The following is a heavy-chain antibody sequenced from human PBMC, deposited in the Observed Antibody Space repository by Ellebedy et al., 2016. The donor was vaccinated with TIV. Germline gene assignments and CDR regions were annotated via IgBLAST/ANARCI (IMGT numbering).Heavy chain of an antibody. D-gene: IGHD4-17*01. J-gene: IGHJ4*02. CDR2: INHSGST. Sequence: SETLSLXXAVYGGSFSGYYWSWIRQPPGKGLEWIGEINHSGSTNYNPSLKSRVTISVDTSKNQFSLKLSSVTAADTAVYYCARGTTPYGDLDYWGQGTLVTVSS. CDR3: ARGTTPYGDLDY. CDR1: GGSFSGYY. V-gene: IGHV4-34*01.